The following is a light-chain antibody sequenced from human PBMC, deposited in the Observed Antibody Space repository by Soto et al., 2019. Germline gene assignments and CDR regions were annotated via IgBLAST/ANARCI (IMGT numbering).Light chain of an antibody. CDR2: EAA. Sequence: DVQMTQSPSTLSASVGDRVTITCRASQSISSWLAWYQQEPGKAPKLLISEAATLEGGVPSRFSGSGSGTEFALTIGSLQPDDFASYYCQQYSSYPRTFGQGPGVGIK. CDR1: QSISSW. J-gene: IGKJ1*01. V-gene: IGKV1-5*03. CDR3: QQYSSYPRT.